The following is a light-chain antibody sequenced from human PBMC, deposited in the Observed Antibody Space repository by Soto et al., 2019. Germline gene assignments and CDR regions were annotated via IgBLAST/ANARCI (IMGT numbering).Light chain of an antibody. Sequence: EIVLTQSPGTLSLSPWERAALSCRASQRVSSTYLDWYQQKPGQAPRLLIDGASSRATGIPDRFGGSGSGTDFTLTISRLEPEDFAVYYCQQRSNWPLTFGGGTKVDIK. CDR2: GAS. CDR3: QQRSNWPLT. CDR1: QRVSSTY. V-gene: IGKV3D-20*02. J-gene: IGKJ4*01.